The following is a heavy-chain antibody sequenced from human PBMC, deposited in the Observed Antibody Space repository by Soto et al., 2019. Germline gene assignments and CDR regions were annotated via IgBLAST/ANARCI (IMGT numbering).Heavy chain of an antibody. CDR3: ARVVRYPPRFDY. CDR1: GFTFSSYS. J-gene: IGHJ4*02. D-gene: IGHD3-9*01. Sequence: VQLVESGGGLVQPGGSLRLACAASGFTFSSYSMNWVRQAPGKGVEWVSYISSSSRTIYYADSVTGRFTISRDNATNSLSLQLTTLRAEDTAVYYCARVVRYPPRFDYWGQGTLVTVSS. V-gene: IGHV3-48*01. CDR2: ISSSSRTI.